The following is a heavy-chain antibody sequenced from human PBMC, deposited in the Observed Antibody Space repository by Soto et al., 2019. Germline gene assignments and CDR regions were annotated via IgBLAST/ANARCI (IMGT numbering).Heavy chain of an antibody. CDR1: GGSISSGDYS. V-gene: IGHV4-30-4*01. Sequence: PSETLSLTCTVSGGSISSGDYSGCWIRQPPGKGLEWIGYIYYSGSTYYNPSLKSRVTISVDTSKNQFSLKLSSVTAADTAVYYCARDKRYYYDSSGYYSTFFDYWGQGTLVTVSS. CDR2: IYYSGST. J-gene: IGHJ4*02. CDR3: ARDKRYYYDSSGYYSTFFDY. D-gene: IGHD3-22*01.